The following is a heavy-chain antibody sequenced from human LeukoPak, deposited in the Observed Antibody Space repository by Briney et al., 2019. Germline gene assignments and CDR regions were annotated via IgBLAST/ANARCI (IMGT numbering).Heavy chain of an antibody. V-gene: IGHV3-7*05. CDR3: AREWYFYDTRGQGDAFDI. Sequence: GGSLRLSCAASGFTFSSHWMSWVRQAPGKGLEWVANIRHDGNEKYYVDSVKGRFTISRDNAKSSLYLQMNILRAEDTAMYYCAREWYFYDTRGQGDAFDIWGQGTMVTVSS. CDR1: GFTFSSHW. J-gene: IGHJ3*02. D-gene: IGHD3-22*01. CDR2: IRHDGNEK.